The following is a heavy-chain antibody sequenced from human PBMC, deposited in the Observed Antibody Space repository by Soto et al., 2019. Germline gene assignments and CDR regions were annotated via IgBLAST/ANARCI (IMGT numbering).Heavy chain of an antibody. CDR1: GYSFTTYN. J-gene: IGHJ6*02. V-gene: IGHV1-46*01. CDR2: INPSVGST. CDR3: ARARDMDV. Sequence: QVQLVQSGAEVKKPGASVKVSCKASGYSFTTYNLHWVRQAPGQGLEWMGIINPSVGSTTYAQSFQDRVTMTRDPATSPVYIELSSLESEDTAVYSCARARDMDVWGQGTTVTVSS.